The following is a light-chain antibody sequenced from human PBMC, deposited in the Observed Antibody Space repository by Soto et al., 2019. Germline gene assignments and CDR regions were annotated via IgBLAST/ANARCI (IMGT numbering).Light chain of an antibody. CDR2: DAS. Sequence: DIQMTQSPSSQSASVGDRVTITSQASQDISNYLNWYQHKPGKAPKLLIFDASNLETGVPSRFSGSGSGTDFTFTISSLQPEDIATYYCQQYDDLPFGGGTKVEIK. CDR1: QDISNY. CDR3: QQYDDLP. V-gene: IGKV1-33*01. J-gene: IGKJ4*01.